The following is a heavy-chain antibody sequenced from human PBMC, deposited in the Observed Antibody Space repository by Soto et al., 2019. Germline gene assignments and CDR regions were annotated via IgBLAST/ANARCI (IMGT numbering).Heavy chain of an antibody. V-gene: IGHV1-18*01. CDR1: GYTFTSYG. CDR2: ISAYNGNT. CDR3: ARVDLYYYDSSGYYTQIYNWFDP. J-gene: IGHJ5*02. Sequence: ASVKVSCKASGYTFTSYGISWVRQAPGQGLEWMGWISAYNGNTNYAQKLQGRVTMTTDTSTSTAYMELRSLRSDDTAVYYCARVDLYYYDSSGYYTQIYNWFDPWGQGTLVTVSS. D-gene: IGHD3-22*01.